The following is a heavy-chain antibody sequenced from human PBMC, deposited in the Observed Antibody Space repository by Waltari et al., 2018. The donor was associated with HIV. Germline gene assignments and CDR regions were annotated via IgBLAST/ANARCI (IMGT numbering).Heavy chain of an antibody. CDR3: AREGGRDCSGGTCYIDY. Sequence: EVQLVESGGGAVQTGGSLRLSCEGSGFTFSSQDMDRVRQTPGKGLEWVAQRSYDAREKFHGDSVRGRFTISRDNSKNLLYLQMNSLRAEDTAVYYCAREGGRDCSGGTCYIDYWGQGTLVTVSS. D-gene: IGHD2-15*01. V-gene: IGHV3-7*01. J-gene: IGHJ4*02. CDR1: GFTFSSQD. CDR2: RSYDAREK.